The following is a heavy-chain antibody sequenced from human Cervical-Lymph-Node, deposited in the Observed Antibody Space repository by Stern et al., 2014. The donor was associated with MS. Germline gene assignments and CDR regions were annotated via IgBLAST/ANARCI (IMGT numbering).Heavy chain of an antibody. D-gene: IGHD2-15*01. Sequence: VPLLESGAGVKKPGASVKVSCKASGYTFTGYYMHWVRQAPGQGLEWMGRINPNSGGTNYAQKFQGRVTMTRVTSISTAYMELSRLRSDDTAVYYCARDLTACSGGSCLYYFDYWGQGTLVTVSS. CDR1: GYTFTGYY. CDR3: ARDLTACSGGSCLYYFDY. J-gene: IGHJ4*02. V-gene: IGHV1-2*06. CDR2: INPNSGGT.